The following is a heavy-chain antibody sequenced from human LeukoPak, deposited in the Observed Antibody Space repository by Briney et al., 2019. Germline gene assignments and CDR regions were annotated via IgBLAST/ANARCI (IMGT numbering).Heavy chain of an antibody. Sequence: GGSLRLSCAASGFTFSSYAMSWVRQAPGKGLEWVSAISGGGSTYYADSVKGRFTISRDDSKNTLYLQMNSLRAEDTAVYYCAKGGAAGPEYYFDYWGQGTLVTVSS. J-gene: IGHJ4*02. CDR1: GFTFSSYA. CDR3: AKGGAAGPEYYFDY. V-gene: IGHV3-23*01. CDR2: ISGGGST. D-gene: IGHD6-13*01.